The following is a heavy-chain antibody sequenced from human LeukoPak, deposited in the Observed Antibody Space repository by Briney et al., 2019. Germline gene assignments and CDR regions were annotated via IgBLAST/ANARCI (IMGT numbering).Heavy chain of an antibody. J-gene: IGHJ4*02. CDR1: GFTFNNYA. Sequence: QPGGSLRLSCAASGFTFNNYAMNRVRQAPGKGLEWVSVISGSGGSTYYADSVKGRFTISRDNSKNTLYLQMNILRAEDTAVYYCAKERGYYGSGNYYKDYWGQGTLVTVSS. V-gene: IGHV3-23*01. CDR2: ISGSGGST. D-gene: IGHD3-10*01. CDR3: AKERGYYGSGNYYKDY.